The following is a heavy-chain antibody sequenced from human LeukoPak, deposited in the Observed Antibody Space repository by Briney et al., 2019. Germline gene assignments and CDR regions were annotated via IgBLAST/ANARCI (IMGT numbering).Heavy chain of an antibody. CDR1: GFTFDNYG. D-gene: IGHD3-22*01. CDR3: AKEGVSSVHRYYDH. Sequence: DPGGSLRLSCEASGFTFDNYGMHWVRQAPGKGLEWVSGISWISGSIGYADSVKGRFTISRDNAKNSLYLQMNSLTAEDTAFYYCAKEGVSSVHRYYDHWGQGTLVTVSS. CDR2: ISWISGSI. J-gene: IGHJ4*02. V-gene: IGHV3-9*01.